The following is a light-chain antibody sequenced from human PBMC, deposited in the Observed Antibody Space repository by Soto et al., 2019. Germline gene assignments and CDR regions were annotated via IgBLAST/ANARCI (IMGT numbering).Light chain of an antibody. CDR3: QQSYSTPSIT. CDR1: QSISGY. CDR2: ATS. V-gene: IGKV1-39*01. J-gene: IGKJ5*01. Sequence: DIHMTQSPSSLAASVGDRVTITCRASQSISGYLNWYQQKPGKAPRLLIYATSNLQSGVPSRFSGSGSGTDFTLTISSLQPEDFATYYCQQSYSTPSITFGQGTRLETK.